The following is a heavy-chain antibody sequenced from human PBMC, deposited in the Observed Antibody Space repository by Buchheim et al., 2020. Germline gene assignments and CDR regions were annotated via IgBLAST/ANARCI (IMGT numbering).Heavy chain of an antibody. J-gene: IGHJ4*02. CDR1: GYNFLDYG. V-gene: IGHV1-18*01. D-gene: IGHD6-19*01. CDR3: ARGNGWGAYDY. CDR2: ITAYNTFP. Sequence: QVQLVQSGAEVKKPGASVKISCKTSGYNFLDYGLSWVRQAPGQRLEWMGWITAYNTFPDYAQKFQDRVSMTPDRTTGIVYMELRNLTSDDSAVYYCARGNGWGAYDYWGQGTL.